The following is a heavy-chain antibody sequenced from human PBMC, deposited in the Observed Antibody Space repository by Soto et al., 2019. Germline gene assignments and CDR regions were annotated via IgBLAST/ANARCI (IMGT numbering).Heavy chain of an antibody. CDR2: ISDNGRP. Sequence: PSETLSLTCSFSYGSIISGGYYWSWIRLHPGKGLEWIGYISDNGRPYYNPSLKSRATISEDRSKNQFSLRLRSVTAADTAVYYCARNDSGSKNFDYWGQGTLVTVSS. J-gene: IGHJ4*02. D-gene: IGHD3-10*01. CDR1: YGSIISGGYY. V-gene: IGHV4-31*03. CDR3: ARNDSGSKNFDY.